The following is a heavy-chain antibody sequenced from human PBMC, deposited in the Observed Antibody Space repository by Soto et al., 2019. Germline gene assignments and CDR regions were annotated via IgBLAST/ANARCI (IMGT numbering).Heavy chain of an antibody. Sequence: GGSLRLSCAASGFTFSSYAMHWVRQAPGKGLEWVAVISYDGSNKYYADSVKGRFTISRDNSKNTLYLQMNSLRAEDTAVYYCASTEVGFGELLSRYYYGMDVWGQGTTVTVSS. V-gene: IGHV3-30-3*01. CDR2: ISYDGSNK. CDR3: ASTEVGFGELLSRYYYGMDV. CDR1: GFTFSSYA. D-gene: IGHD3-10*01. J-gene: IGHJ6*02.